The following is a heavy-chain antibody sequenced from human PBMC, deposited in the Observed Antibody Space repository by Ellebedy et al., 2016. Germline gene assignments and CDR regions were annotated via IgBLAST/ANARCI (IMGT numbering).Heavy chain of an antibody. Sequence: LRLSXTVSGGSISSGDYYWSWIRQPPGKGLEWIGYIYYSGSTYYNPSLKSRVTISVDTSKNQFSLKLSSVTAADTAVYYCARDTRRYDILTGAIANRPDYWGQGTLVTVSS. CDR2: IYYSGST. CDR3: ARDTRRYDILTGAIANRPDY. CDR1: GGSISSGDYY. V-gene: IGHV4-30-4*01. D-gene: IGHD3-9*01. J-gene: IGHJ4*02.